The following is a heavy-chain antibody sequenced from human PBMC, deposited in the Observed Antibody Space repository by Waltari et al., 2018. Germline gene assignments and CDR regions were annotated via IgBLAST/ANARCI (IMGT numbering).Heavy chain of an antibody. CDR1: GFTFSSYW. J-gene: IGHJ3*01. V-gene: IGHV3-74*01. CDR3: ASGNSHAFDL. CDR2: INSDGRGT. D-gene: IGHD1-7*01. Sequence: EVQLVESGGGLVQPGGSLRVSCPASGFTFSSYWMPWVRQVPGKGLVWGARINSDGRGTSHADSAKGRFTISRDNAKNTLFLQMNSLRGEDTAVYYCASGNSHAFDLWGQGTMVTVSS.